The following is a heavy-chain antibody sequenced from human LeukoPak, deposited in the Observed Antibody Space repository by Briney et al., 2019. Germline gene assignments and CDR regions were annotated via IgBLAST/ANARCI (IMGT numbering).Heavy chain of an antibody. CDR1: GGSFSGYY. CDR3: ARGMTTFDY. CDR2: INHSGST. V-gene: IGHV4-34*01. Sequence: SETLSLACAVYGGSFSGYYWSWIRQPPGKGLEWIGEINHSGSTNYNPSLKSRVTISVDTSKNQFSLKLSSVTAADTAVYYCARGMTTFDYWGQGTLVTVSS. J-gene: IGHJ4*02. D-gene: IGHD4-11*01.